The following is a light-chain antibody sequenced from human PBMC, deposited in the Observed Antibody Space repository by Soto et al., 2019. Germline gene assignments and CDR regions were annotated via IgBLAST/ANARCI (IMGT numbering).Light chain of an antibody. CDR1: QSVSSY. Sequence: EILLTHSPPTRSLSPGERATLSSSASQSVSSYLAWYQQKPGQAPRLLIYDASNRATGIPARFSGSGSGTDFTLTISSLQSEDFAVYYCQKYNNWPPITFGQGTRLEI. CDR2: DAS. CDR3: QKYNNWPPIT. J-gene: IGKJ5*01. V-gene: IGKV3-11*01.